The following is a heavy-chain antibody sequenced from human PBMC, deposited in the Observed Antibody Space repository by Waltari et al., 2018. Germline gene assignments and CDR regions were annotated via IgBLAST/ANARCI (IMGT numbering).Heavy chain of an antibody. V-gene: IGHV4-39*01. CDR3: ARPHIGWDAFDI. J-gene: IGHJ3*02. D-gene: IGHD2-21*01. CDR1: GGSISSSSYY. Sequence: QLQLQESGPGLVKPSETLSLTCTVSGGSISSSSYYWGWIRQPPGKGLEWIGSIYYSGSTHYNPSLKSRVTISVDTSKNQFSLKLSSVTAADTAVYYCARPHIGWDAFDIWGQGTMVTVSS. CDR2: IYYSGST.